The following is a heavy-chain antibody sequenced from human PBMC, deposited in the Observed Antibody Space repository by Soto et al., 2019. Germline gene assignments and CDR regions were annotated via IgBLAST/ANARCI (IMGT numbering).Heavy chain of an antibody. J-gene: IGHJ5*02. D-gene: IGHD3-3*01. V-gene: IGHV4-34*01. CDR3: ARGGYDRYNWLDP. Sequence: GTLSLTCAVYPGTFSGYYWSWIRQPAGKGLEWLGEINHSGSTNYNPSLKSRVTISVDTSKSQFSLKLSSVTAADTAVYYCARGGYDRYNWLDPWGQGTLVTVSS. CDR1: PGTFSGYY. CDR2: INHSGST.